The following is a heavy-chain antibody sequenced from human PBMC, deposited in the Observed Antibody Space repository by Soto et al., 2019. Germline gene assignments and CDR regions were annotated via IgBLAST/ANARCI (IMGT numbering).Heavy chain of an antibody. J-gene: IGHJ4*02. D-gene: IGHD5-12*01. CDR1: GGSISSYY. CDR2: IYYSGST. V-gene: IGHV4-59*08. Sequence: PSETLSLTCTVSGGSISSYYLSWIRQPPGKGLEWIGYIYYSGSTNYNPSLKSRVTISVDTSKNQFSLKLSSVTAADTAVYYCARQAEGGYNYGYWGQGTLVTVSS. CDR3: ARQAEGGYNYGY.